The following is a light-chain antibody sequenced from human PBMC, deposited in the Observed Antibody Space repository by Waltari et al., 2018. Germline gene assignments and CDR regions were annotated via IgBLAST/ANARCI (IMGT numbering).Light chain of an antibody. CDR2: DVT. J-gene: IGLJ2*01. Sequence: QSALTQPASVSGPPGQPITIPCTGTSSDVGGYNSVSWYQQHPGIAPKLLIYDVTYRPSGVSNRFSGSKSGNTASLTISGLQAEDEADYYCSSYTSTRTLVFGGGTKLTVL. CDR1: SSDVGGYNS. V-gene: IGLV2-14*03. CDR3: SSYTSTRTLV.